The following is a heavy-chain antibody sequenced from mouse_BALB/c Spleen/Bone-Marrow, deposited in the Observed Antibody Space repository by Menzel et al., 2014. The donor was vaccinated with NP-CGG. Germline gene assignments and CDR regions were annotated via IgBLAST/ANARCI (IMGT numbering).Heavy chain of an antibody. CDR3: ARFSQLGLLAY. J-gene: IGHJ3*01. D-gene: IGHD3-1*01. CDR2: IYPGSGST. Sequence: QVQLQQSGAELVKPGTSVKLSSKASGYNFTSYWINWVKLRPGQGLEWIGDIYPGSGSTNYNEKFKSKATLTVDTSSSTAYMQLSSLASEDSAHYYCARFSQLGLLAYWGQGTLVTVSA. V-gene: IGHV1-55*01. CDR1: GYNFTSYW.